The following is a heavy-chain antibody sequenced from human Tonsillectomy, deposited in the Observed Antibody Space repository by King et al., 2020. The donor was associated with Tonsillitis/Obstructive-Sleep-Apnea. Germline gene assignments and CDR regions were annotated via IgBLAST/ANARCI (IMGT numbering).Heavy chain of an antibody. CDR1: GYAFTTYW. Sequence: QLVQSGAEVKKPGASLMISCNGSGYAFTTYWIGWVRQMPGKGLEWMGIIYPGDSDTRYSPSFQGQVTISADKSISTAYLQWSSLKASDTAIYYCARSYYDFWSGLYYYAMDVWGQGTTVTVSS. CDR3: ARSYYDFWSGLYYYAMDV. D-gene: IGHD3-3*01. V-gene: IGHV5-51*03. J-gene: IGHJ6*02. CDR2: IYPGDSDT.